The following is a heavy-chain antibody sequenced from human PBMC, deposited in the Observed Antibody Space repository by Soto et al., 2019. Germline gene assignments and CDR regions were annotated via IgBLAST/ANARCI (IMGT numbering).Heavy chain of an antibody. CDR3: ATQGFYRMGV. V-gene: IGHV4-4*02. Sequence: QVQLQESGPGLMQPSGTLALTCAVSGDSITGDNWWSWVRQPPGKGLEWIGEIHHSGATNYNPSLKSRVTISVNTSKNQSSLKLNSVTAADTAMLYCATQGFYRMGVWGRGTTVTVSS. CDR1: GDSITGDNW. CDR2: IHHSGAT. J-gene: IGHJ6*02.